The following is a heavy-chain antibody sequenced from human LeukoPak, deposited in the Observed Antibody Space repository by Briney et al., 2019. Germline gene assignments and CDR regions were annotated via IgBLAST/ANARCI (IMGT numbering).Heavy chain of an antibody. CDR1: GGSISSGDYY. J-gene: IGHJ4*02. CDR3: ARVVPVGRDGYNPGDDGQPLGNYFDY. D-gene: IGHD5-24*01. Sequence: PSETLSLTCTVSGGSISSGDYYWNWIRQPPGKGLEWIGYIYYSGSTYYNPSLKSRVTISVDTSKNQFSLKLSSVTAADTAVYYCARVVPVGRDGYNPGDDGQPLGNYFDYWGQGTLVTVSS. CDR2: IYYSGST. V-gene: IGHV4-30-4*02.